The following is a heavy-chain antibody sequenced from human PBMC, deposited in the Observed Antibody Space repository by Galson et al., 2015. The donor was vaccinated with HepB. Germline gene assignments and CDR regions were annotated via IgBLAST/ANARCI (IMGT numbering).Heavy chain of an antibody. CDR2: ISGSGGST. D-gene: IGHD6-13*01. V-gene: IGHV3-23*01. CDR1: GFTFSSYA. J-gene: IGHJ2*01. CDR3: AKGVRSSWYDHWYFDL. Sequence: SLRLSCAASGFTFSSYAMSWVRQAPGKGLEWVSAISGSGGSTYYADSVKGRFTISRDNSKNTLYLQMNSLRAEDTAVYYCAKGVRSSWYDHWYFDLWGRGTLVTVSS.